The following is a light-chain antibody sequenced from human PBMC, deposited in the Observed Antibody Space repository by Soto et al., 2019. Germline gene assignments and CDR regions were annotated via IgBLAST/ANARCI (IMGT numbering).Light chain of an antibody. J-gene: IGKJ5*01. Sequence: DIQMTQSPSSLSASVGDRVTITCRASQGISNFLAWYQQKPGKVPKLLISAASTLQSGVPSRFSGSGSGTDFTLTITSLQPEDAASYYCQTYSSVISFGPGTRLEI. CDR2: AAS. CDR1: QGISNF. CDR3: QTYSSVIS. V-gene: IGKV1-27*01.